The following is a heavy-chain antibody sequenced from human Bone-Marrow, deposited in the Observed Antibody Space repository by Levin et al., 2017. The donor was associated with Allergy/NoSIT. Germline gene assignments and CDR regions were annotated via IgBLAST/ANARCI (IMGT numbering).Heavy chain of an antibody. V-gene: IGHV1-69*02. CDR1: GGTFSTFT. CDR3: AKGGEMFDP. J-gene: IGHJ5*02. D-gene: IGHD2-15*01. Sequence: GGSLRLSCKASGGTFSTFTLSWVRQVPGQRLEWMGKITPMIDIMHYAQKLKGRVTITADKSTGTAYMELSSLRSEDTAIYYCAKGGEMFDPWGQGTLVTVSS. CDR2: ITPMIDIM.